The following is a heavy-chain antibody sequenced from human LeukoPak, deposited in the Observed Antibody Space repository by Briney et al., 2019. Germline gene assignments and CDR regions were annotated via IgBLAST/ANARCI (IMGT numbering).Heavy chain of an antibody. V-gene: IGHV1-69*06. CDR1: GGTFSSYA. Sequence: ASVKVSCKASGGTFSSYAISWVRQAPGQGLEWMGGIIPIFGTANYAQKFQGRVTITADKSTSTAYMELSSLRSEDTAVYYCARDREPYVVGATPFDYWGQGTLVTVSS. D-gene: IGHD1-26*01. CDR2: IIPIFGTA. CDR3: ARDREPYVVGATPFDY. J-gene: IGHJ4*02.